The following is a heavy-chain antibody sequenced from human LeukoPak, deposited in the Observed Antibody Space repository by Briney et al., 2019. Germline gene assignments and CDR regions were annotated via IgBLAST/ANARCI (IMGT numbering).Heavy chain of an antibody. CDR2: ISGSGGST. J-gene: IGHJ4*02. Sequence: GGSLKLSCAASGFTFSSYAMSWVRQAPGKGLEWVSAISGSGGSTYYADSVKGRFTISRDNSKNTLYLQMNSLRAEDTAVYYCAKGYGSGVRSRTEYTVDYWGQGTLVTVSS. CDR3: AKGYGSGVRSRTEYTVDY. CDR1: GFTFSSYA. V-gene: IGHV3-23*01. D-gene: IGHD3-10*01.